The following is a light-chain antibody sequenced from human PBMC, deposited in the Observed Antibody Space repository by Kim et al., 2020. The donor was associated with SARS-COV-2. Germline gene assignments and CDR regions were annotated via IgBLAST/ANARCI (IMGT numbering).Light chain of an antibody. J-gene: IGKJ1*01. CDR1: QSVSSNY. Sequence: LSPGERATLSCRASQSVSSNYLAWYQHKPGQAPRLLIYAASRRATGIPDRFSGSGSGTDFTLTMSRLEPEDFALYYCQQYSGSATFGQGTKVDIK. CDR2: AAS. CDR3: QQYSGSAT. V-gene: IGKV3-20*01.